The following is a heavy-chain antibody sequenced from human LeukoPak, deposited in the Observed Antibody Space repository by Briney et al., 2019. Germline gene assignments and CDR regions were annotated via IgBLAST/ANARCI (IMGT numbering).Heavy chain of an antibody. V-gene: IGHV3-53*04. CDR1: GFTVSTNC. D-gene: IGHD3-22*01. Sequence: PGGSLRLSCAASGFTVSTNCMTWVRQAPGKGLEWVSTIYSGGTTYYADSVMGRFTISRHNSRNTLYLQMSSLRAEDTAVYYCVKGGTSYYYDSSGSGFWGQGTLVTVSS. J-gene: IGHJ4*02. CDR2: IYSGGTT. CDR3: VKGGTSYYYDSSGSGF.